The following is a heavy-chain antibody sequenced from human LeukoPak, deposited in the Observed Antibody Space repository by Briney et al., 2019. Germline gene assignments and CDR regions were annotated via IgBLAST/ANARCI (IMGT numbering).Heavy chain of an antibody. CDR3: ASRSLQLQSPYYYYGMDV. V-gene: IGHV1-69*13. CDR1: GGTFSSYA. CDR2: IIPIFGTA. D-gene: IGHD5-18*01. Sequence: GASVKVSCKASGGTFSSYAISWVRQAPGQGLEWMGGIIPIFGTANYAQKFQGRVTITADESTSTAYMELSSLRSEDTAVYYCASRSLQLQSPYYYYGMDVWGQGTTVTVSS. J-gene: IGHJ6*02.